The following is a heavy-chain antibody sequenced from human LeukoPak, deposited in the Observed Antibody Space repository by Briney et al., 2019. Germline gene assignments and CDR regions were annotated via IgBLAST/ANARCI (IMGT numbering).Heavy chain of an antibody. CDR2: IRQDGSVQ. J-gene: IGHJ4*02. CDR3: LVTTRSRGFDY. Sequence: GGCLRLSCAASGFTFSSYWMSWVRQAPGKGLEWVANIRQDGSVQNYVDPVKGRFTISRDNPKNSVYLQMSSLRAEDTAVYYCLVTTRSRGFDYWGQGTLVTVSS. V-gene: IGHV3-7*01. CDR1: GFTFSSYW. D-gene: IGHD1/OR15-1a*01.